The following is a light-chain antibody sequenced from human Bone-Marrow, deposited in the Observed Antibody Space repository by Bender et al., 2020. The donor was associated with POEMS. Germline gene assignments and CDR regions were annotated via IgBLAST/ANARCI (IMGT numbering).Light chain of an antibody. J-gene: IGLJ2*01. CDR3: CSYAGSRTLI. V-gene: IGLV2-11*01. CDR1: SSDVGYYNY. Sequence: QSALTQPRSMSESPGQSVTISCTGTSSDVGYYNYVSWYQHHPGTAPKLMIYDVNKRPSGVPNRFSGSKSGYTASLTISGLQAEDEADYYCCSYAGSRTLIFGGGTKLTVL. CDR2: DVN.